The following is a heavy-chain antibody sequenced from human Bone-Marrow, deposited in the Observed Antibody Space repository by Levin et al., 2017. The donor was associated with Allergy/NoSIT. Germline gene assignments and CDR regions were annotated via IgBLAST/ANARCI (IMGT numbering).Heavy chain of an antibody. J-gene: IGHJ6*02. D-gene: IGHD1-14*01. CDR3: TRDNGIGRNGVYGMDV. Sequence: GGSLRLSCAASGFIFSDYNMNWVRQAPGKGLEWVSSISFSSAYIFYADSVKGRFTISRDNAKNSLYLQMNSLRAGHSAVSYCTRDNGIGRNGVYGMDVWGQGTTVTVSS. CDR1: GFIFSDYN. V-gene: IGHV3-21*01. CDR2: ISFSSAYI.